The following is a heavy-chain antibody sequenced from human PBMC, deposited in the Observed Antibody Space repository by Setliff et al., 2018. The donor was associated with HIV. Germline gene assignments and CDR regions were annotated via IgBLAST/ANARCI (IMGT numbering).Heavy chain of an antibody. J-gene: IGHJ3*02. CDR1: GFTFSSYA. CDR2: ISYDGSNK. V-gene: IGHV3-30-3*01. D-gene: IGHD3-10*01. Sequence: HPGGSLRLSCAASGFTFSSYAMHWVRQAPGKGLEWVAVISYDGSNKYYADSVKGRFTISRDNSKNTLYLQMNSLRAEDTAVYYCARSPRRDLWFGVPGAFDIWGQGTMVTVSS. CDR3: ARSPRRDLWFGVPGAFDI.